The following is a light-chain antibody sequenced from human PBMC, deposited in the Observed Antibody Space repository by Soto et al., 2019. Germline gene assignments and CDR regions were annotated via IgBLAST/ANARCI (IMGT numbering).Light chain of an antibody. CDR1: NIGSKS. V-gene: IGLV3-21*04. CDR3: QVWDSSSDHVV. CDR2: YDS. J-gene: IGLJ2*01. Sequence: SYELTQPPSVSVAPGKTARITCGGNNIGSKSGHWYQQNPGQAPVLVIYYDSDRPSGIPERFSGSNSGNTATLTISRVEAGDEADYYWQVWDSSSDHVVFGGGNKMNVL.